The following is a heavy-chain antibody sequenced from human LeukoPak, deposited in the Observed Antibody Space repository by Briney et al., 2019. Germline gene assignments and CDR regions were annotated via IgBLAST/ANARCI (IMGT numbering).Heavy chain of an antibody. CDR3: ARYLGYGFNWYAFDI. Sequence: SETLSLTCTVSGGSISSYYWGWIRQPPGKGLEWIGTLFYDGSTYYTPSLKSRVTISVDTSKNQFSLKLSSVTAADTAVYYCARYLGYGFNWYAFDIWGQGTMVAVSS. V-gene: IGHV4-39*07. CDR1: GGSISSYY. J-gene: IGHJ3*02. CDR2: LFYDGST. D-gene: IGHD5-24*01.